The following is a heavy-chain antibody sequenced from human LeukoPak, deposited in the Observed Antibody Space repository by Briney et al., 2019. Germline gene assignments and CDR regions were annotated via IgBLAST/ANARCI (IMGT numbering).Heavy chain of an antibody. Sequence: GGSLRLSCAASGFTFSSYAMSSVRQAPGKGLEWVSVISGSGGSTYYADSVKGRFTISRDNSKNTLYLQMNSLRAEDTAVYYCAKTKGATHAPADYWGQGTLVTVSS. J-gene: IGHJ4*02. D-gene: IGHD1-26*01. V-gene: IGHV3-23*01. CDR2: ISGSGGST. CDR1: GFTFSSYA. CDR3: AKTKGATHAPADY.